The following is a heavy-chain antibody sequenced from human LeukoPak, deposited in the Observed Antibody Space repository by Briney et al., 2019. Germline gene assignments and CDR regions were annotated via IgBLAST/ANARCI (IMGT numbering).Heavy chain of an antibody. CDR3: EKRGDKLDLI. D-gene: IGHD2-21*02. V-gene: IGHV3-23*01. Sequence: GESLRLSCAASGVTLRNYGLSWVRHTPGKGLEWVSAIRGSGDTTFYADSVKGWFTISRDNSENTVYLQMNSLRAEDTAVYYCEKRGDKLDLIWGQGTLVTVSS. CDR1: GVTLRNYG. J-gene: IGHJ4*02. CDR2: IRGSGDTT.